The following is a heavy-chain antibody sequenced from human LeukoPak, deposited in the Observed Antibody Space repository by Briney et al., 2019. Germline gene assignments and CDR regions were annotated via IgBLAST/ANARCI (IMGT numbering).Heavy chain of an antibody. D-gene: IGHD6-13*01. V-gene: IGHV1-2*02. CDR1: GYILSSYN. J-gene: IGHJ5*02. Sequence: GASVKVSCKASGYILSSYNMHWVRQAPGQGLEWMGWINPNSGGTNYAQKFQGRVTMTRDTSISTAYMELSRLRSDDTAVYYCARDNVIAAAGGNWFDPWGQGTLVTVSS. CDR3: ARDNVIAAAGGNWFDP. CDR2: INPNSGGT.